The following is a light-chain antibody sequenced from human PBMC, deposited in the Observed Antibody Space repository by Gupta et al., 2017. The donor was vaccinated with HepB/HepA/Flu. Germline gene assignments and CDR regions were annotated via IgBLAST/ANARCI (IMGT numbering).Light chain of an antibody. CDR1: QDISNY. J-gene: IGKJ2*01. CDR2: DAS. V-gene: IGKV1-33*01. CDR3: QQYDNVPQT. Sequence: DIQMTQSPSSLSASVGDRVTITCQASQDISNYLNWYQQKPGKAPKLLIYDASKVETGVPSRFSGSGSGTDFTFTISSLKPEDLATYYCQQYDNVPQTFGQGTKMDIK.